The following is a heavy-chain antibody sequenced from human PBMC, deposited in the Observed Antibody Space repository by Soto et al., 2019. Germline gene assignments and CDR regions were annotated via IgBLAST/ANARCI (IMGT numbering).Heavy chain of an antibody. J-gene: IGHJ4*02. V-gene: IGHV4-31*03. Sequence: SETLSLTCTVSGGSISSGGYYWSWIRQHPGKGLEWIGYIYYSGSTYYNPSLKSRVTISVDTSKNQFSLKLGSVTAADTAVYYCARDGSAFLEWERWGQGTLVTVSS. CDR3: ARDGSAFLEWER. CDR2: IYYSGST. CDR1: GGSISSGGYY. D-gene: IGHD3-3*01.